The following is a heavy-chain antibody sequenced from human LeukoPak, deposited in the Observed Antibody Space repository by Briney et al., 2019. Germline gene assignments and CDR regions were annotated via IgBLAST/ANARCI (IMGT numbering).Heavy chain of an antibody. D-gene: IGHD6-13*01. V-gene: IGHV4-4*02. CDR1: GGSISSSNW. J-gene: IGHJ4*02. CDR2: IYHSGST. CDR3: AREGPAAGTPPSYFDY. Sequence: PSETLSLTCAVSGGSISSSNWWSWVRQPPGKGLEWIGEIYHSGSTNYNPSLKSRVTISVDTSKNQFSLKLSSVTAADTAVYYCAREGPAAGTPPSYFDYWGQGTLVTVSS.